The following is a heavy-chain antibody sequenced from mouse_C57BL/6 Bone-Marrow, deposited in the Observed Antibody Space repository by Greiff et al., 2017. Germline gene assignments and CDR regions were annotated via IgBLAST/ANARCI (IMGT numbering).Heavy chain of an antibody. D-gene: IGHD1-1*01. CDR2: IYPRSGNT. J-gene: IGHJ4*01. CDR3: DWGTVVATCDCAMDY. V-gene: IGHV1-81*01. CDR1: GYTFTSYG. Sequence: QVQLQQSGAELVRPGASVKLSCKASGYTFTSYGISWVKQRPGQGLEWIGEIYPRSGNTYYNEKFQGKATLTADKSSSTAYMELRSLTSEDSAVYCCDWGTVVATCDCAMDYWGQGTSVTVSS.